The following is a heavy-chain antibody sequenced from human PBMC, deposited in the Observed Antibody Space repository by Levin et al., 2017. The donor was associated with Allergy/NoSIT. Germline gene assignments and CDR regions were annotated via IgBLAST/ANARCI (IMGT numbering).Heavy chain of an antibody. CDR3: AKTGLDYYDSSGYSDAFDI. CDR1: GFTFSSYA. J-gene: IGHJ3*02. V-gene: IGHV3-23*01. D-gene: IGHD3-22*01. CDR2: ISGSGGST. Sequence: GESLKISCAASGFTFSSYAMSWVRQAPGKGLEWVSAISGSGGSTYYADSVKGRFTISRDNSKNTLYLQMNSLRAEDTAVYYCAKTGLDYYDSSGYSDAFDIWGQGTMVTVSS.